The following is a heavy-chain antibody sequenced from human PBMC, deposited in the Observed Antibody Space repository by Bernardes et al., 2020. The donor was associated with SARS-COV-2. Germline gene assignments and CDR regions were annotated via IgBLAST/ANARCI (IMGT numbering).Heavy chain of an antibody. V-gene: IGHV3-33*01. D-gene: IGHD1-1*01. Sequence: GGSLRLSCAASGFTFSSYGMHWVRQAPGKGLEWVAVIWYDGSNKYYADSVKGRFTISRDNSKNTLYLQMNSLRAEDTAVYYCARDFDTTANWNEAWFDPWGQGTLVTVSS. CDR1: GFTFSSYG. CDR2: IWYDGSNK. J-gene: IGHJ5*02. CDR3: ARDFDTTANWNEAWFDP.